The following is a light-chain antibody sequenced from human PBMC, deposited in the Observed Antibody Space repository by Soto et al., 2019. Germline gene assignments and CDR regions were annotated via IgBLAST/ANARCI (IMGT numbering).Light chain of an antibody. CDR2: GAF. V-gene: IGKV3-15*01. Sequence: EIVMTQSPATLSVSPGETATLSCRASQSVSYNLAWYQQKPGQGPRLLIYGAFTRATGIPARFSGSGSGTEVNPVIRSLQSEDCAVCYCQQYKNWPPLTFGGGTKVEIK. J-gene: IGKJ4*01. CDR3: QQYKNWPPLT. CDR1: QSVSYN.